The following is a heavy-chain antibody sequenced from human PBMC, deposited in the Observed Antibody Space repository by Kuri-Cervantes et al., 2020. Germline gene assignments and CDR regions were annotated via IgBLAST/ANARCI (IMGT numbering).Heavy chain of an antibody. CDR1: GFTFDDYA. J-gene: IGHJ4*02. CDR2: ISWNSGSI. V-gene: IGHV3-9*01. CDR3: VRGPYWQFDY. D-gene: IGHD2-15*01. Sequence: GGSLRLSCAASGFTFDDYAMHWVRQAPGKGLEWVSGISWNSGSIGYADSVKGRFTISRDNSKNTLYLQMYSLRPEDTAVYYCVRGPYWQFDYWGQGTLVTVSS.